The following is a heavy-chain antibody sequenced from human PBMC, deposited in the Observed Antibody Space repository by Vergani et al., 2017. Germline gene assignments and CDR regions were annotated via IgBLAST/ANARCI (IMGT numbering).Heavy chain of an antibody. CDR3: AGHWSHVLRFLPPYYYYRDV. V-gene: IGHV5-51*01. D-gene: IGHD3-3*01. Sequence: EVQLVQSGAEVKKPGESLKISCKGSGYSFTSYWIGWVRQMPGKGLEWMGIIYPGDSDTRYSPSFQGQVTISADKSISTAYLQWSSLKASDTAMYYGAGHWSHVLRFLPPYYYYRDVWGKGP. CDR1: GYSFTSYW. J-gene: IGHJ6*03. CDR2: IYPGDSDT.